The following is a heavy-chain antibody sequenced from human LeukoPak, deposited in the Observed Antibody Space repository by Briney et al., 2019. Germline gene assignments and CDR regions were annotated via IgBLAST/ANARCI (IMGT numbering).Heavy chain of an antibody. J-gene: IGHJ3*02. CDR2: MKQDGSEK. V-gene: IGHV3-7*01. CDR3: ARASGLYSSSWFDAFDI. CDR1: GFTFSNYW. Sequence: GGSLRLSCAASGFTFSNYWMSWVRQAPGKGLEWVANMKQDGSEKYYVDSVKGRFTISRDNAKNSLYLQMDSLRAEDTAVYYCARASGLYSSSWFDAFDIWGQGTMVTVSS. D-gene: IGHD6-13*01.